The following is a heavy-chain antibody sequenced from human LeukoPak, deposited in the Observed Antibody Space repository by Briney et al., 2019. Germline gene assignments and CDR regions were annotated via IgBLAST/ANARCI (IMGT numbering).Heavy chain of an antibody. Sequence: ASVKVSCKASGYTFTSYGISWVRQAPGQGLEWMGWISAYNGNTNYAQKLQGRVTMTTDTSTSTAYMELRSLRSDDTAVYYCARDDEDGYNHRPIDYWGQGTLVTVSS. CDR1: GYTFTSYG. CDR2: ISAYNGNT. V-gene: IGHV1-18*01. D-gene: IGHD5-24*01. CDR3: ARDDEDGYNHRPIDY. J-gene: IGHJ4*02.